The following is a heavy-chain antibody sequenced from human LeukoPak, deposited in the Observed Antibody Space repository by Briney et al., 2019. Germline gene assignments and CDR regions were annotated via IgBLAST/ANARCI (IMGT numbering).Heavy chain of an antibody. Sequence: PGGSLRLSCAASGFTFSSYWVHWVRQAPGKGLVWVSRINSDGSSTSYADSVKGRFTISRDNAKNTLYLQMNSLRAEDTAVYYCARDRFGSSNAYYDYVWGSYRASYYMDVWGKGTTVTVSS. D-gene: IGHD3-16*02. CDR1: GFTFSSYW. CDR3: ARDRFGSSNAYYDYVWGSYRASYYMDV. V-gene: IGHV3-74*01. CDR2: INSDGSST. J-gene: IGHJ6*03.